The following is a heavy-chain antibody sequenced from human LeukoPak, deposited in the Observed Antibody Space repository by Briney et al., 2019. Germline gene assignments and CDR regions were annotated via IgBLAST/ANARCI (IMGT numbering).Heavy chain of an antibody. CDR3: AFRGGIFLGVFDM. CDR1: GGTFSSYA. D-gene: IGHD2-15*01. V-gene: IGHV1-69*01. CDR2: IIPIFGTA. Sequence: SVKVSCKASGGTFSSYAISWVRQAPGQGLEWMGGIIPIFGTANYAHKFQGRVTITADESTSTAYMELSSLRSEDTAVYYCAFRGGIFLGVFDMWGKGKRVTVS. J-gene: IGHJ3*02.